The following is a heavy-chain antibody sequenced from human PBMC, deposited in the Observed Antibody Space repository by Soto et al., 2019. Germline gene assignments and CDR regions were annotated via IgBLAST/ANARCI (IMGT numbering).Heavy chain of an antibody. CDR3: ARGPESRKYQLPQGDFDY. J-gene: IGHJ4*02. D-gene: IGHD2-2*01. V-gene: IGHV4-34*01. Sequence: PSETLSLTCAVYGGSFSGYYWSWIRQPPGKGLEWIGEINHSGSTNYNPSLKSRVTISVDTSKNQFSLKLSSVTAADTAVYYCARGPESRKYQLPQGDFDYWGQGTLVTVSS. CDR2: INHSGST. CDR1: GGSFSGYY.